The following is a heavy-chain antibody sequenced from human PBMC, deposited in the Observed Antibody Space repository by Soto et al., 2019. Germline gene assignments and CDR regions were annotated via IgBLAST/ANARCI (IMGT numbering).Heavy chain of an antibody. CDR1: GFTFSSYS. V-gene: IGHV3-21*01. CDR2: ISSSSYYI. J-gene: IGHJ4*02. CDR3: ARTVGATGPFDY. Sequence: EVQLVGSGGGLVKPGGSLRLSCSASGFTFSSYSMNWVRQAPGKGLEWVSSISSSSYYIYYADSVKGRFTISRDNAKNSLYLQMNSLRAEDTAVYYCARTVGATGPFDYWGQGTLVTVSS. D-gene: IGHD1-26*01.